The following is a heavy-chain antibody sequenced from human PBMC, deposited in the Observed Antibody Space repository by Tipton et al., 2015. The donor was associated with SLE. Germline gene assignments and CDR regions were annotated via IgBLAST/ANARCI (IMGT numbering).Heavy chain of an antibody. V-gene: IGHV4-34*01. CDR3: ARDGRLIAAAGTDYFDY. J-gene: IGHJ4*02. D-gene: IGHD6-13*01. CDR1: GGSFSSYY. Sequence: TLSLTCAVYGGSFSSYYWSWIRQSPGKGLEWIGEINHSGSTNYNPSLKSRVTISVDTSKNQFSLKLSSVTAADTAVYYCARDGRLIAAAGTDYFDYWGQGTLVTVSS. CDR2: INHSGST.